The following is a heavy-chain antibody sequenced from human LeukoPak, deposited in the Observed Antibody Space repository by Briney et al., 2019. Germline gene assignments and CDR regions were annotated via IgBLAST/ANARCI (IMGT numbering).Heavy chain of an antibody. CDR1: GGSFSGYF. D-gene: IGHD3-3*01. CDR2: INHSGST. V-gene: IGHV4-34*01. CDR3: VAMRSDFWSGYFR. J-gene: IGHJ4*02. Sequence: KPSETLSLTCAVYGGSFSGYFWSWIRRPPGKGLEWIGEINHSGSTNYNPSLKSRATMSVDTSKNQFSLKLTSVTAADTAVYHCVAMRSDFWSGYFRWGQGTLVTVSS.